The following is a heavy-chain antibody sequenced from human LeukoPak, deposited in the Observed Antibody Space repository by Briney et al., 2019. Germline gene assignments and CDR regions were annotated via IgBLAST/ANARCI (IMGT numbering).Heavy chain of an antibody. D-gene: IGHD6-19*01. CDR1: GFTFSSYA. Sequence: PGGSLRLSCAASGFTFSSYAMHWVRQAPGKGLEWVSSISSSNRFIYYADSVKGRFTISRDNAKNSLYLQMNSLRAEDTAVYYCASQTAVAGLDDAFDIWGQGTMVTVSS. CDR3: ASQTAVAGLDDAFDI. V-gene: IGHV3-21*01. J-gene: IGHJ3*02. CDR2: ISSSNRFI.